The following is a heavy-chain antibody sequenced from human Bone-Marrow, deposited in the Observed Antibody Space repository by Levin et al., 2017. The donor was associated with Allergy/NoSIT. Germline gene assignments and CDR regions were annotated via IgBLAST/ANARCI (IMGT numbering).Heavy chain of an antibody. D-gene: IGHD2-15*01. CDR3: ATKLQRGMGWYFDL. CDR2: TSSAGSSI. Sequence: GGSLRLSCAASGFTFSDYHMSWIRQAPGKGLEWVSYTSSAGSSIYYAESVKGRFTISRDNAKNSLYLQMNSLRAEDTAVYYCATKLQRGMGWYFDLWGRGTLVTVSS. CDR1: GFTFSDYH. V-gene: IGHV3-11*01. J-gene: IGHJ2*01.